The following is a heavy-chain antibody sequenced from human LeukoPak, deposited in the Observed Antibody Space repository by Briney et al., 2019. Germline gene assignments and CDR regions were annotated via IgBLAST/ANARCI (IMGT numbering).Heavy chain of an antibody. CDR1: GFTFSSYG. CDR2: ISYDGSNK. CDR3: AKDFKDTGCYLSCGMDV. D-gene: IGHD2-2*01. V-gene: IGHV3-30*18. Sequence: PGRSLRLSCAASGFTFSSYGMHWVRQAPGKGLEWVAVISYDGSNKYYADSVKGRFTISRDNSKNTLYLQMNSLRAEDTAVYYCAKDFKDTGCYLSCGMDVWGKGTTVTVSS. J-gene: IGHJ6*04.